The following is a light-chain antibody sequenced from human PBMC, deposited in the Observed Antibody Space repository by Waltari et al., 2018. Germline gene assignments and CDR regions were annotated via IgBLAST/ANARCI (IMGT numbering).Light chain of an antibody. CDR3: QEYDSLPIT. J-gene: IGKJ4*01. V-gene: IGKV1-5*03. Sequence: SRASQSVKNNLAWYQQKPGKAPKVLIHKASRLESGAPSRFSGSGYGTEFTLTISSLQPDDFATYYCQEYDSLPITFGGGTKVEI. CDR2: KAS. CDR1: QSVKNN.